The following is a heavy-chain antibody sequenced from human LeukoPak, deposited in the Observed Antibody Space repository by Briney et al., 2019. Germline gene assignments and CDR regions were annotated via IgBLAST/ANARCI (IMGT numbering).Heavy chain of an antibody. J-gene: IGHJ5*02. Sequence: ASVKVSCKASGYTFTGYYMHWVRQAPGQGREWMGWISPNSGGTNYAQKFQGRVTMTRDTSISTAYMELSRLRSDDTAVYYCARAPYYYGSGSSGWFDPWGQGTLVTVSS. CDR2: ISPNSGGT. CDR3: ARAPYYYGSGSSGWFDP. D-gene: IGHD3-10*01. CDR1: GYTFTGYY. V-gene: IGHV1-2*02.